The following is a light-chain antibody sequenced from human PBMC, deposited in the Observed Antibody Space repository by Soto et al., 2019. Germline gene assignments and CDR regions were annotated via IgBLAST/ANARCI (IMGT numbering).Light chain of an antibody. CDR2: GAS. V-gene: IGKV3-20*01. CDR3: QQYGSSPRT. CDR1: QSVSSSY. J-gene: IGKJ4*01. Sequence: EIVLTQSPGTLSWSPGERATLSCRASQSVSSSYLAWYQQKPGQAPRLLIYGASSRATGIPDRFSGSGSGTDFTLTISRLEPEDFAVYYCQQYGSSPRTFGGGTKVDIK.